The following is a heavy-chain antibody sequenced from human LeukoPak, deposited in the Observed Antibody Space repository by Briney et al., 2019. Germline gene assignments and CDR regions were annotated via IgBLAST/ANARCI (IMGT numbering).Heavy chain of an antibody. CDR2: ISGSGSST. D-gene: IGHD6-13*01. V-gene: IGHV3-23*01. CDR3: AKRDSSNMAYFDP. J-gene: IGHJ5*02. Sequence: GGSLRLSCAASGITFSSSGMSWVRQAPGKGLEWVSTISGSGSSTYYADSVKGRFTISRDNSKNTLYLQMNSLRAEDTAIYYCAKRDSSNMAYFDPWGQGTLVTVSS. CDR1: GITFSSSG.